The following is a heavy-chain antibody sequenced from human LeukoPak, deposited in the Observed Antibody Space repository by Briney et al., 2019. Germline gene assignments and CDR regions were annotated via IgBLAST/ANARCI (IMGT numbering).Heavy chain of an antibody. CDR3: ARGGAHSPSHDYFYQFMDV. V-gene: IGHV4-4*07. J-gene: IGHJ6*03. CDR1: GGSTSGYY. Sequence: SETLSLTCTVSGGSTSGYYWSWIRQPAGKGLEWIGRVHSGDSSDSIPSLKSRLAMSLDTSTNRFSLKLTSVTAADTAVYYCARGGAHSPSHDYFYQFMDVWGKGTTVTVSS. CDR2: VHSGDSS. D-gene: IGHD6-13*01.